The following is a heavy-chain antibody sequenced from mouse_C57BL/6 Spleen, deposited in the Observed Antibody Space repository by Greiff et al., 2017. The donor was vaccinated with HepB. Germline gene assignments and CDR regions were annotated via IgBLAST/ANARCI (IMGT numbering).Heavy chain of an antibody. CDR3: ARAYYDYGFDY. CDR2: ISYDGSN. CDR1: GYSITSGYY. Sequence: EVKLMESGPGLVKPSQSLSLTCSVTGYSITSGYYWNWIRQFPGNKLEWMGYISYDGSNNYNPSLKNRISITRNTSKNQFFLKLNSVTTEDTATYYCARAYYDYGFDYWGQGTTLTVSS. J-gene: IGHJ2*01. V-gene: IGHV3-6*01. D-gene: IGHD2-4*01.